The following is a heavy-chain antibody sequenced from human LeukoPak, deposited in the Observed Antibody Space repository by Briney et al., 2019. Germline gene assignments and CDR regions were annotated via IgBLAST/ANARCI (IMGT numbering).Heavy chain of an antibody. D-gene: IGHD3-9*01. V-gene: IGHV4-34*01. CDR1: GGSFSGYY. J-gene: IGHJ5*02. CDR2: INHSGST. CDR3: ARWRTALPYFDWLPTWPFDP. Sequence: SETLSLTCAVYGGSFSGYYWSWIRQPPGKGLEWIGEINHSGSTNYNPSLKSRVTISVDTSKNQFSLKLSSVTAADTAVYYCARWRTALPYFDWLPTWPFDPWGQGTLVTVSS.